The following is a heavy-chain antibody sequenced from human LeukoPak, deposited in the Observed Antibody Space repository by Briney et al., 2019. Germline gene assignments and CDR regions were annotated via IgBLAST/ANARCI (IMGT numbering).Heavy chain of an antibody. V-gene: IGHV4-4*07. D-gene: IGHD3-22*01. CDR2: IYTSGST. CDR1: GGSISSYY. J-gene: IGHJ4*02. Sequence: SETLSLTCTVSGGSISSYYWSWNRQPAGKGLEWIGRIYTSGSTNYNPSLKSRVTISVDTSKNQFSLKLSSVTAADTAVYYCGGNYYDSSGYYHSFDYWGQGTLVTVSS. CDR3: GGNYYDSSGYYHSFDY.